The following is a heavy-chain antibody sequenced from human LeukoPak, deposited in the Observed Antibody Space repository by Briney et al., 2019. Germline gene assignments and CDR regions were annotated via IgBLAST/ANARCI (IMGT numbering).Heavy chain of an antibody. Sequence: ASVKVSYKASGYTFTSYGISWVRQAPGQGLEWMGWISAYNGNTNYAQKLQGRVTMTTDTSTSTAYMELRSLRSDDTAVYYCARRKSYGSGSYLTLYNWFDPWGQGTLVTVSS. J-gene: IGHJ5*02. CDR3: ARRKSYGSGSYLTLYNWFDP. V-gene: IGHV1-18*01. CDR2: ISAYNGNT. D-gene: IGHD3-10*01. CDR1: GYTFTSYG.